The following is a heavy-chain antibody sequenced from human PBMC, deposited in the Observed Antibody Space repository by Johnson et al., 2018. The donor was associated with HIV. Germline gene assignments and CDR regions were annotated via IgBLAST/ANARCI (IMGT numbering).Heavy chain of an antibody. CDR1: GFTFSSYA. CDR2: ISGSGGRT. D-gene: IGHD1-26*01. Sequence: VQLVESGGGLVQPGGSLRLSCAASGFTFSSYAMSWVRQAPGKGLEWVSAISGSGGRTYYADSVKGRFTISRDNSKNTLYLQMNSLRAEDTAVYYCAKVQGSYAPPLDAFDIWGQGTMVTVSS. CDR3: AKVQGSYAPPLDAFDI. V-gene: IGHV3-23*04. J-gene: IGHJ3*02.